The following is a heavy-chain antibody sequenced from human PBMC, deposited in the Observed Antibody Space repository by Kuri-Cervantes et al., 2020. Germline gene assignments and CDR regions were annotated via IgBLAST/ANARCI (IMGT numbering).Heavy chain of an antibody. CDR1: GFTFSSYA. D-gene: IGHD2-2*01. V-gene: IGHV3-23*01. CDR2: ISGSGGST. CDR3: AKDGEDIVVVPAAMSEPPHYYGMDV. J-gene: IGHJ6*02. Sequence: LSLTCAASGFTFSSYAMSWVRQAPGKGLEWVSAISGSGGSTYYADSVKGRFTISRDNSKNTLYLQMNSLRAEGTAVYYCAKDGEDIVVVPAAMSEPPHYYGMDVWGQGTTVTVSS.